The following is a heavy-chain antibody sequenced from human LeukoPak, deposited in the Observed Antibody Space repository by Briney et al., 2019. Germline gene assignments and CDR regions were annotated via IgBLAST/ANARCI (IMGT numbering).Heavy chain of an antibody. CDR2: ISAYNGNT. Sequence: GASVKVSCKASGYTFTSYGISWVRQAPGQGLEWMGWISAYNGNTNYAQKLQGRVTMTTDTSTSTAYMELRSLRSDHTAVYYCARDWDIVGATTRGPVNWFDPWGQGTLVTVSS. J-gene: IGHJ5*02. CDR3: ARDWDIVGATTRGPVNWFDP. V-gene: IGHV1-18*01. D-gene: IGHD1-26*01. CDR1: GYTFTSYG.